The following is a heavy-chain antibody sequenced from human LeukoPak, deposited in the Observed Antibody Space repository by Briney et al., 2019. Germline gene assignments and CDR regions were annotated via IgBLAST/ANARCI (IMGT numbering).Heavy chain of an antibody. V-gene: IGHV3-30*03. CDR2: ISYDGSNK. CDR1: GFTFSSYG. Sequence: GGSLRLSCAASGFTFSSYGMHWVRQAPGKGLEWVAVISYDGSNKYYADSVKGRFTISRDNSKNTLYLQMNSLRAEDTAVYYCARATSRFDPWGQGTLVTVSS. J-gene: IGHJ5*02. CDR3: ARATSRFDP. D-gene: IGHD3-16*01.